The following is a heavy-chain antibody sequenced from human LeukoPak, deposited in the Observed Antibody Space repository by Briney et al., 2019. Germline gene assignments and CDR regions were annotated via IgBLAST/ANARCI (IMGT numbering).Heavy chain of an antibody. CDR2: VYYTGST. Sequence: SETLSLTCTVSGASISSHYWSWIRQPPGKGLEWIGYVYYTGSTNYNPSLKSRVIISVDTSENQFSLKLTSVTAADTAVYFCARLRGYTDGPPGYWGQGTLVTVSS. D-gene: IGHD5-18*01. J-gene: IGHJ4*02. CDR1: GASISSHY. CDR3: ARLRGYTDGPPGY. V-gene: IGHV4-59*11.